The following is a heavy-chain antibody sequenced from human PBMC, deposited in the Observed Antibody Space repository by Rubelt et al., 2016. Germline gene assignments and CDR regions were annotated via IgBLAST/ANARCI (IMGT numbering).Heavy chain of an antibody. D-gene: IGHD2-15*01. CDR1: GYTLTELS. CDR3: ATASPYCSGGSCY. Sequence: QVQLVQSGAEVKKPGASVKVSCKVSGYTLTELSMHWVRQAPGKGLEWMGGFDPEDGETIYAQKFQGGVTMTEDTSTDPAYMELSSLRSEDTAVYYCATASPYCSGGSCYWGQGTLVTVSS. J-gene: IGHJ4*02. CDR2: FDPEDGET. V-gene: IGHV1-24*01.